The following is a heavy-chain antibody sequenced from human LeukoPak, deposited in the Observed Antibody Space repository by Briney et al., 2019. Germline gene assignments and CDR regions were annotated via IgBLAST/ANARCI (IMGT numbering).Heavy chain of an antibody. V-gene: IGHV1-18*01. CDR1: GYMFANYG. CDR2: ISPNNADT. CDR3: ARDYYGSESLPAY. D-gene: IGHD3-10*01. Sequence: GAPVKVSCKASGYMFANYGISWVRQAPGQGLEWMGWISPNNADTKTAHTMKGRVTMAADTSTSTAYMELRSLRSDDTAVYYCARDYYGSESLPAYWGQGTLVTVSS. J-gene: IGHJ4*02.